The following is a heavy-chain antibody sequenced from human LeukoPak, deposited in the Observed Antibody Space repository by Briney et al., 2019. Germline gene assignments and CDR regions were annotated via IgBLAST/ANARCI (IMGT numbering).Heavy chain of an antibody. CDR3: ARDRDSSSWYLDY. J-gene: IGHJ4*02. D-gene: IGHD6-13*01. CDR1: GYTFTSYY. V-gene: IGHV1-46*01. Sequence: GASAKVSCKASGYTFTSYYIHWVRQAPGQGLEWMGIINPSGGSTTYAQKFQGRVTMTRDTSTSIVYMELSSLRSEDAAVYYCARDRDSSSWYLDYWGQGTLVTVSS. CDR2: INPSGGST.